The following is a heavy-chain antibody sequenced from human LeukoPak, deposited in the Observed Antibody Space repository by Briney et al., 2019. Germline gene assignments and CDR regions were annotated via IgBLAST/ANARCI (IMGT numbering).Heavy chain of an antibody. CDR3: AGTVVVPADYGMDV. V-gene: IGHV3-33*01. J-gene: IGHJ6*02. Sequence: GGSLRLSCAASGFTFSNYGMHWVRQAPGKGLEWVAVIWYDGSNKYYADSVKGRFTISRDNSKNTLYLQMNSLRAEDTAVYYCAGTVVVPADYGMDVWGQGTTVTVSS. CDR2: IWYDGSNK. D-gene: IGHD2-2*01. CDR1: GFTFSNYG.